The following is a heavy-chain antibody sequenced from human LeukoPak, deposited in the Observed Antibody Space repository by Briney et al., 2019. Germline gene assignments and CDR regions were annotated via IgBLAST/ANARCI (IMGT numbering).Heavy chain of an antibody. J-gene: IGHJ4*02. CDR2: IFPSGYQI. CDR3: ATYSHVLFPFES. CDR1: GFSYSIFA. V-gene: IGHV3-23*01. D-gene: IGHD2-15*01. Sequence: PGGALRLSCSASGFSYSIFAMSWAREPPGKGVEGVPSIFPSGYQIHHAVPVTGRFTISRDNSTGTLPLQMNSLSADDTALYYCATYSHVLFPFESWGQGTLVTVSS.